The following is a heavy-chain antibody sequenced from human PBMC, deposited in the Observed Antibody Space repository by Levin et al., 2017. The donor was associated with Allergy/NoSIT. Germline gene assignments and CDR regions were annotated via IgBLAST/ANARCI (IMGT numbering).Heavy chain of an antibody. CDR1: GGSISGSIYY. D-gene: IGHD3-10*01. Sequence: GSLRLSCTVSGGSISGSIYYWAWIRQPPGKGLEWIGNIYYSGSTSSNLSLKSRVTISVDTSKNQFSLKLSSVTAADTAVYYCARQLPMSKGRAFDIWGQGTMVTVSS. V-gene: IGHV4-39*01. CDR2: IYYSGST. CDR3: ARQLPMSKGRAFDI. J-gene: IGHJ3*02.